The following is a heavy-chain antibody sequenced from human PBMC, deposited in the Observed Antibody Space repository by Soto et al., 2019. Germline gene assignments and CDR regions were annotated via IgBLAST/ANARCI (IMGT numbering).Heavy chain of an antibody. CDR3: ARGAVPDV. D-gene: IGHD6-6*01. CDR1: GASIGGSSYY. V-gene: IGHV4-39*02. CDR2: IYHSGRT. J-gene: IGHJ6*02. Sequence: SLTCTVSGASIGGSSYYWGWIRQPPGKGLEWIANIYHSGRTHYNPSLKSRLTISVDTSKNHFSLKLTSVTAADMAVYYCARGAVPDVWGQGTTVTVSS.